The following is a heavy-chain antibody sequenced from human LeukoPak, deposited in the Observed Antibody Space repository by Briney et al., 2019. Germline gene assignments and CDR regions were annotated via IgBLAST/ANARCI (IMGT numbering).Heavy chain of an antibody. CDR3: TRLRGVTTYYFDY. V-gene: IGHV4-38-2*01. CDR1: GYSISSDYY. Sequence: SETLSLTCAVSGYSISSDYYWGWIRQPPGRGLELIGSIYHSGTTYYNPSLKSRVTISIDTSKNQFSLKLSSVTAADTAVYYCTRLRGVTTYYFDYWGQGTLVTVSS. D-gene: IGHD4-17*01. CDR2: IYHSGTT. J-gene: IGHJ4*02.